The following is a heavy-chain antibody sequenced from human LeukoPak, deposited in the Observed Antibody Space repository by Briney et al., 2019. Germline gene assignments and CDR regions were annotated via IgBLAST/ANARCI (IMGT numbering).Heavy chain of an antibody. J-gene: IGHJ6*03. V-gene: IGHV4-59*01. CDR1: GDSISSYY. D-gene: IGHD6-13*01. CDR2: ISYSGST. CDR3: ARDPFLSSSWSPRHYYYYYMDV. Sequence: SETLSLTCTVSGDSISSYYWSWIRQPPGKGLEWIGYISYSGSTNYNPSLKSRVTISGDTSKNQFSLNLNSVTAADTAVYYCARDPFLSSSWSPRHYYYYYMDVWGKGTTVTVSS.